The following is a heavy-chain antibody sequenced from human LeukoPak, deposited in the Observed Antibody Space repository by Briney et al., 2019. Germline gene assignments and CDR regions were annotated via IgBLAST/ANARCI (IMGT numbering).Heavy chain of an antibody. CDR3: AKDPMGVGYCTNGVCYEIDY. D-gene: IGHD2-8*01. J-gene: IGHJ4*02. V-gene: IGHV3-21*04. Sequence: GGSLRLSCAASGSTFSSYSMNWVRQAPGKGLEWVSSIGSSSSYIYYADSVKGRFTISRDNAKNSLYLQMNSLRAEDTAVYYCAKDPMGVGYCTNGVCYEIDYWGQGTLVTVSS. CDR1: GSTFSSYS. CDR2: IGSSSSYI.